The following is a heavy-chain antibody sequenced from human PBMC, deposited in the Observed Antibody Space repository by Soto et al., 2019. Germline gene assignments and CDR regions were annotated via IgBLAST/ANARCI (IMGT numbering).Heavy chain of an antibody. J-gene: IGHJ5*02. Sequence: GGSLRLSCAASGFTFSSYSMNWVRQVPGKGLEWVSYISSSSSTIYYADSVKGRFTISRDNAKNSLYLQMNSLRDEDTAVYYCARVPRGSYNWFDPWGQGTLVTVSS. D-gene: IGHD1-26*01. V-gene: IGHV3-48*02. CDR3: ARVPRGSYNWFDP. CDR2: ISSSSSTI. CDR1: GFTFSSYS.